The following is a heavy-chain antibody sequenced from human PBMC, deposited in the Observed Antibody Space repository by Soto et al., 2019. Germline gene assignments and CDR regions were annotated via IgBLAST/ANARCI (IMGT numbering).Heavy chain of an antibody. D-gene: IGHD2-15*01. CDR3: AREGGRLHWFDP. CDR2: ISSSTI. Sequence: EVQLVESGGGLVQPGGSLRLSCAASGFTFSSYSMNWVRQAPGKGLEWVSYISSSTIYYADSVKGRFTISRDNAKNSLYLQMNSLRDEDTAVYYCAREGGRLHWFDPWGQGTLVTVSS. J-gene: IGHJ5*02. CDR1: GFTFSSYS. V-gene: IGHV3-48*02.